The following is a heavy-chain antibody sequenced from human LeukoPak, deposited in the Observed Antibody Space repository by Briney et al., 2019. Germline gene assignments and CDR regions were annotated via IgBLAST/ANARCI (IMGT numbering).Heavy chain of an antibody. CDR1: GGSISSSSYY. CDR2: IYYSGST. V-gene: IGHV4-39*07. Sequence: PSETLSLTCTVSGGSISSSSYYWGWIRQPPGKGLEWIGSIYYSGSTYYNPSLKSRVTISVDTSKNQFSLKLSSVTAADTAVYYCARGTVDGSGSYSAPFDYWGQGTLVTVSS. CDR3: ARGTVDGSGSYSAPFDY. J-gene: IGHJ4*02. D-gene: IGHD3-10*01.